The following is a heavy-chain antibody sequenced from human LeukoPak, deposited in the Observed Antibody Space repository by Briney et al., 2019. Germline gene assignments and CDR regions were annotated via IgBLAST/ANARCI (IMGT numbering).Heavy chain of an antibody. CDR3: ARGAYYYDSSGYYYDYYYYYMDV. V-gene: IGHV4-59*01. D-gene: IGHD3-22*01. J-gene: IGHJ6*03. CDR1: GGSISSYY. CDR2: IYYSGST. Sequence: KPSETLSLTCTVSGGSISSYYWSWIRQPPGKGLEWIGYIYYSGSTNYNPSLKSRVTISVDTSKNQFSLKLSSVTAADTAVYYCARGAYYYDSSGYYYDYYYYYMDVWGKGTTVTVSS.